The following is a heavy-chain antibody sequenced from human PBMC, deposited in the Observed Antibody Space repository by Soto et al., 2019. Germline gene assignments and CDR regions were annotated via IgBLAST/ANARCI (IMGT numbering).Heavy chain of an antibody. CDR2: ISDSGGRT. CDR3: AKDESRVVVPDNWFDS. CDR1: GLTFSSNA. Sequence: GGSLRLSCAASGLTFSSNAMSWVRQAPGKGLEWVSGISDSGGRTYYADSVKGRFTISRDNSKNTLYLQMNSLRAEDTAVYYCAKDESRVVVPDNWFDSWGQGTLVTVSS. D-gene: IGHD3-22*01. V-gene: IGHV3-23*01. J-gene: IGHJ5*01.